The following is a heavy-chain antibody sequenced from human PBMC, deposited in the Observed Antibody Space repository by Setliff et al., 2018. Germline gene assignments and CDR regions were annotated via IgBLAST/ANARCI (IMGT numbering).Heavy chain of an antibody. Sequence: PSETLSLTCTVSGGSISSDIWSWIRQPPGKGLEWIGQIHTGSTNYNPSLRSRVTISVDMSKNQFSLELRSVTVADTATYYCVRPGGTTVVARHFDYWGSGILVTVSS. V-gene: IGHV4-4*08. D-gene: IGHD2-15*01. CDR1: GGSISSDI. J-gene: IGHJ4*01. CDR3: VRPGGTTVVARHFDY. CDR2: IHTGST.